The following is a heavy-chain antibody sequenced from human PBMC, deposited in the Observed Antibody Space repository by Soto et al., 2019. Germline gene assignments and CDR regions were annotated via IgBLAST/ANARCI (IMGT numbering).Heavy chain of an antibody. Sequence: AGGSLRLSCAASGFTFSSYWMHWVRQAPGKGLVWVSRINSGGSSTSYADSVKGRFTISRDNAKNTLYLQMNSLRAEDTAVYYCARDRDSSSWSYYYGMDVWGQGTTVTVSS. CDR2: INSGGSST. D-gene: IGHD6-13*01. CDR3: ARDRDSSSWSYYYGMDV. J-gene: IGHJ6*02. CDR1: GFTFSSYW. V-gene: IGHV3-74*01.